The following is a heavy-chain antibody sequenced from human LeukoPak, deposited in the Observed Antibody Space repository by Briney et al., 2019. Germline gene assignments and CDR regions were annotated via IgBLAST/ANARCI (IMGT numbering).Heavy chain of an antibody. D-gene: IGHD6-6*01. CDR2: ISSSGSTI. Sequence: GGSLRLSCASSGFTFSDYYMSWIRQAPGKGLEWVSYISSSGSTIYYADSVKGRFTISRDNAKNSLYLQMNSLRAEDTAVYYCARDLKSIAAHDWGQGTLVTVSS. V-gene: IGHV3-11*01. CDR3: ARDLKSIAAHD. CDR1: GFTFSDYY. J-gene: IGHJ4*02.